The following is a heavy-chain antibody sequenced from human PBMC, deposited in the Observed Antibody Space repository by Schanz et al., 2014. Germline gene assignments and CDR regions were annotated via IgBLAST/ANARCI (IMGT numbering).Heavy chain of an antibody. D-gene: IGHD1-1*01. Sequence: EVQLLESGGGLVQPGGSLRLSCASSGFSFTTYAMSWVRQAPGKGLEWVSSISSGGGSTYYADSVKGRFTISRDNAKNSLYLEMNSLRAEDTALYYCARDRRNADLDYWGQGTLVNVSS. J-gene: IGHJ4*02. V-gene: IGHV3-23*01. CDR3: ARDRRNADLDY. CDR1: GFSFTTYA. CDR2: ISSGGGST.